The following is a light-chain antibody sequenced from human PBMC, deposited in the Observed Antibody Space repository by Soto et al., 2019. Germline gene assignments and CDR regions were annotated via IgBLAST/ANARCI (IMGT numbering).Light chain of an antibody. CDR2: DAS. Sequence: EIVLTQSPGTLSLSPGERATLSCRASQSFNSIYLAWYQQKPGQAPRLLIYDASNRATGIPARFSGSGSGTDFTLTISSLEPEEFAVYYCQQRSNWPPLTFGQGTRLEIK. CDR3: QQRSNWPPLT. J-gene: IGKJ5*01. CDR1: QSFNSIY. V-gene: IGKV3-11*01.